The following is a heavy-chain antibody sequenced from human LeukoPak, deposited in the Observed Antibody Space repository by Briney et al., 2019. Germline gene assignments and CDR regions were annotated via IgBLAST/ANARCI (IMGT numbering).Heavy chain of an antibody. CDR3: ATGGTTVVSLDY. V-gene: IGHV4-59*01. Sequence: SETLSLTCTVSGGSISSYYWNWIRQSPGKGLEWIGYIYYSGSTNYNPSLKSRVTISVDTSKSQFPLKLSSVTAADTAVYYCATGGTTVVSLDYWGQGTLVTVSS. CDR2: IYYSGST. D-gene: IGHD4-23*01. J-gene: IGHJ4*02. CDR1: GGSISSYY.